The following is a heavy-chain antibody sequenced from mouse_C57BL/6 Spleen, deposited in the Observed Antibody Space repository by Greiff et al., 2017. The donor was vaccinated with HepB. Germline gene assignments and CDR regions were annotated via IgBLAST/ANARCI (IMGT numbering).Heavy chain of an antibody. CDR3: ARMGHYGNYDYAMDY. CDR2: IYPGSGNT. D-gene: IGHD2-1*01. Sequence: QVQLKESGPELVKPGASVKISCKASGYSFTSYYIHWVKQRPGQGLEWIGWIYPGSGNTKYNEKFKGKATLTADTSSSTAYMQLSSLTSEDSAVYYCARMGHYGNYDYAMDYWGQGTSVTVSS. J-gene: IGHJ4*01. V-gene: IGHV1-66*01. CDR1: GYSFTSYY.